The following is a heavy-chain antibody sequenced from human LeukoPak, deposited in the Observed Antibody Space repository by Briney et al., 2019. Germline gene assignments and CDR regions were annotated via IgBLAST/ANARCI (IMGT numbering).Heavy chain of an antibody. V-gene: IGHV3-15*01. J-gene: IGHJ4*02. CDR2: IKSKADGWTI. D-gene: IGHD4-17*01. Sequence: GGSLRLSCTASGFTFGDYVMRWVRQAPGKGLEWVGRIKSKADGWTIDYAAPLRGRFTISRDDSKNTLYLQMNNLRMEDTAVYYCTQTPRGDYINYWGQGTLVTVSS. CDR1: GFTFGDYV. CDR3: TQTPRGDYINY.